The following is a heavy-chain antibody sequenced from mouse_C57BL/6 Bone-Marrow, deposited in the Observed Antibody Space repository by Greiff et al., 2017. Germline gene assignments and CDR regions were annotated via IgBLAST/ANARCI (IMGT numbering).Heavy chain of an antibody. CDR2: INPSNGGT. CDR3: ARSEGLLLLDV. J-gene: IGHJ1*03. Sequence: QVHVKQSGTELVKPGASVKLSCKASGYTFTSYWMHWVKQRPGQGLEWIGNINPSNGGTNYNEKFKSKATLTVDKSSSTAYMQLSSLTSEDSAVYYCARSEGLLLLDVWGTGTTVTVSS. CDR1: GYTFTSYW. D-gene: IGHD2-1*01. V-gene: IGHV1-53*01.